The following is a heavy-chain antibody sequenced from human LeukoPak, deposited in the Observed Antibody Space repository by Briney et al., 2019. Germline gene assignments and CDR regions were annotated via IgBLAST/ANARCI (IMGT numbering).Heavy chain of an antibody. Sequence: ASVKVSCKASGGTSNSHSISWVRQAPGQGLEWMGRIIPNLGTTNRAQNFQDRVTLTADKSTNTAYMELTSLTSDDTAVYYCATTNDGGGYQWGDFFDFWGQGTLVTVSS. CDR2: IIPNLGTT. CDR3: ATTNDGGGYQWGDFFDF. J-gene: IGHJ4*02. CDR1: GGTSNSHS. V-gene: IGHV1-69*08. D-gene: IGHD3-22*01.